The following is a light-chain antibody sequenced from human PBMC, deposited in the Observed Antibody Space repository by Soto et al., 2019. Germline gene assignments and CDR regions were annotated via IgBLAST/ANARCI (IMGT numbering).Light chain of an antibody. CDR3: SSYAGSNKSV. CDR2: EVS. Sequence: QSALTQPPSASGSLGQSVTISCTGTSSDVGAYNYVSWYQQHPGKAPKLMIYEVSKRPSGVPDRFSGSKSGNTAFLTVSGLQAEDEADYYCSSYAGSNKSVFGTGTKLTVL. V-gene: IGLV2-8*01. CDR1: SSDVGAYNY. J-gene: IGLJ1*01.